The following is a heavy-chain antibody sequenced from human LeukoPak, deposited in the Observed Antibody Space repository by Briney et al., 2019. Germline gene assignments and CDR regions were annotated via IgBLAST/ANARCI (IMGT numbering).Heavy chain of an antibody. CDR1: GFTFSSYA. D-gene: IGHD5-18*01. V-gene: IGHV3-30*18. Sequence: PGGSLRLSCAASGFTFSSYAMSWVRQAPGKGLEWVAVISYDGSNKYYADSVKGRFTISRDNSKNTLYLQMNSLRAEDTAVYYCAKDGGDTAMVFWGWYYYMDVWGKGTTVTVSS. CDR2: ISYDGSNK. CDR3: AKDGGDTAMVFWGWYYYMDV. J-gene: IGHJ6*03.